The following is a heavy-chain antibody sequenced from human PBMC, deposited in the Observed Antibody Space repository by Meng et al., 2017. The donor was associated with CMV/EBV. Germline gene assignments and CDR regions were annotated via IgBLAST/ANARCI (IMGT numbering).Heavy chain of an antibody. CDR1: GGSISSGDYY. Sequence: RLQKSGPVLVKPTQTLSLTCTVSGGSISSGDYYWSWIRQPPGKGLEWIGYIHYSGSTYYNPSLKSRVTISVDTSKNQFSLKLSSVTAADTAVYYCARTGEYPTFDYWGQGTLVTVSS. V-gene: IGHV4-30-4*08. J-gene: IGHJ4*02. CDR2: IHYSGST. CDR3: ARTGEYPTFDY. D-gene: IGHD2/OR15-2a*01.